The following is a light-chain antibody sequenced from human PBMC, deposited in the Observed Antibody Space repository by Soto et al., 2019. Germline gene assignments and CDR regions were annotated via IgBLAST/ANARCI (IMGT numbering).Light chain of an antibody. CDR2: GAS. CDR1: QSVSSSY. CDR3: QQYGSSPPYT. Sequence: EIVLTQSPGTLSLSPGERATLSCRASQSVSSSYLAWYQQKPGQAPRLLIYGASSRATGIPDRFSGSGSGTDFTLTISRLEPEDFAVDYCQQYGSSPPYTFGQGSQREMK. V-gene: IGKV3-20*01. J-gene: IGKJ2*01.